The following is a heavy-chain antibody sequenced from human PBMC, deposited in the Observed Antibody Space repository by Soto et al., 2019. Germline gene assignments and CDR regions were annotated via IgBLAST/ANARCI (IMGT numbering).Heavy chain of an antibody. J-gene: IGHJ4*02. V-gene: IGHV3-33*01. D-gene: IGHD4-17*01. CDR1: GFTFSSYG. Sequence: QVQLVESGGGVVQPGRSLRLSCAASGFTFSSYGMHWVRQAPGEGLEWVAVIWYDGSNKYYADSVKGRFTISRDNSKNTLYLQMNSLRAEDTAVYYCAREKGYYGDYFAYFDYWGQGTLVTVSS. CDR2: IWYDGSNK. CDR3: AREKGYYGDYFAYFDY.